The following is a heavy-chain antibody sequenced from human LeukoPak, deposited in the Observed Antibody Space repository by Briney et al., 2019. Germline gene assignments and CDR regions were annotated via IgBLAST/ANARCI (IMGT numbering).Heavy chain of an antibody. CDR3: ARDPVYNWFDP. V-gene: IGHV1-18*01. J-gene: IGHJ5*02. CDR2: ISAYNGNT. CDR1: GYTFTSYG. Sequence: PTVKVSCKASGYTFTSYGISWVRQAPGQGLEWMGWISAYNGNTNYAQKLQGRVTMTTDTSTSTAYMELRSLRSDDTAVYYCARDPVYNWFDPWGQGTLVTVSS.